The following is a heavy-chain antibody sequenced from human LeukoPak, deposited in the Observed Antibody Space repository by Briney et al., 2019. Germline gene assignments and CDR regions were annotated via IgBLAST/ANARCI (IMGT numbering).Heavy chain of an antibody. D-gene: IGHD6-19*01. Sequence: GGSLRLSCAASGFTFSIYNMNWVRQAPGKGLEWVSYISSSSYTIYYADSVKGRFTISRDNAKNSLYLQMNSLRAEDTAVYYCARGLVRASSGWYFDYWGQGTLVTVSS. V-gene: IGHV3-48*01. CDR2: ISSSSYTI. CDR1: GFTFSIYN. CDR3: ARGLVRASSGWYFDY. J-gene: IGHJ4*02.